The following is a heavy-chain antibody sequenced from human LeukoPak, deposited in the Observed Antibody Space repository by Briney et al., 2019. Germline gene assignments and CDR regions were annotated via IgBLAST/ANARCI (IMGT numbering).Heavy chain of an antibody. CDR3: AREYYDSSEFDS. J-gene: IGHJ4*02. Sequence: ASVKVSCKTSGHTFTGYYIHWVRQAPGQGLEWVGRINPNSGDTKYAPKFQGRVTMTRDTSISTIYMELSSLRSDDTAVYYCAREYYDSSEFDSWGQGTLVTVSS. CDR1: GHTFTGYY. D-gene: IGHD3-22*01. CDR2: INPNSGDT. V-gene: IGHV1-2*06.